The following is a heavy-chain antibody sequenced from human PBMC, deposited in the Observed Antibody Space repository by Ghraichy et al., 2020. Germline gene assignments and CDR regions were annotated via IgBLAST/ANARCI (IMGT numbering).Heavy chain of an antibody. J-gene: IGHJ6*02. D-gene: IGHD6-25*01. V-gene: IGHV1-69*13. CDR1: GGTFSSYA. Sequence: SVKVSCKASGGTFSSYAISWVRQAPGQGLEWMGGIIPIFGTANYAQKFQGRVTITADESTSTAYMELSSLRSEDTAVYYCARDLPSGRPGPYYYYGMDVWGQGTTVTVSS. CDR3: ARDLPSGRPGPYYYYGMDV. CDR2: IIPIFGTA.